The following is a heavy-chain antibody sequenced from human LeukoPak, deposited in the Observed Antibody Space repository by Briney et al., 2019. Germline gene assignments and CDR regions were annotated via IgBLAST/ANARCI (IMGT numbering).Heavy chain of an antibody. J-gene: IGHJ4*02. Sequence: PSQTLSLTCTVSGGSISSGSYYWSWIRQPAGKGLEWIGRIYTSGSTNYNPSLKSRVTISVDTSRNQFSLKLSSVTAVDTAVYYCARAGASGSYYFVGLYQAFDYWGQGTLVTVSS. CDR2: IYTSGST. CDR1: GGSISSGSYY. V-gene: IGHV4-61*02. D-gene: IGHD1-26*01. CDR3: ARAGASGSYYFVGLYQAFDY.